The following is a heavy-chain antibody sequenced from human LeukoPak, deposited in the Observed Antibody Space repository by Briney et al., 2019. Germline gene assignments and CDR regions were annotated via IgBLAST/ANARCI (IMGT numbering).Heavy chain of an antibody. J-gene: IGHJ5*02. CDR1: GFSFSTYG. Sequence: PGGSLRLSCAASGFSFSTYGMSWARQAPGTGLEWVSGLSGSGGSAYYADSVKCRFTISRDNSKNTVYLHMNSLRAEDTAVYFCARSVAPTGTVARVIDPWGQGTLVTVSS. V-gene: IGHV3-23*01. D-gene: IGHD1-7*01. CDR3: ARSVAPTGTVARVIDP. CDR2: LSGSGGSA.